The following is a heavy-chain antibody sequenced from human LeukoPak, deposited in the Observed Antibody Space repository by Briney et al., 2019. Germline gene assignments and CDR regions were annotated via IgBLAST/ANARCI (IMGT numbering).Heavy chain of an antibody. CDR3: ARESGSGIPNWFDP. D-gene: IGHD1-14*01. J-gene: IGHJ5*02. Sequence: GGSLRLSYAASGFTFSSYWMSWVRQAPGKGLEWVANIKQDGSEKYYVDSVKGRFTISRDNAKNSLYLQMNSLRAEDTAVYYCARESGSGIPNWFDPWGQGTLVTVSS. V-gene: IGHV3-7*01. CDR1: GFTFSSYW. CDR2: IKQDGSEK.